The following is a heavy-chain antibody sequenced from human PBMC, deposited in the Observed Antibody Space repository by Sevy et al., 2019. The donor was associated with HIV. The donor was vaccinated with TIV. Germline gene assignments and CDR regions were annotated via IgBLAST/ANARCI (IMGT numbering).Heavy chain of an antibody. D-gene: IGHD4-17*01. J-gene: IGHJ3*02. CDR1: GFTFSSYW. V-gene: IGHV3-23*01. CDR3: ATRDYGDYGGVAFDI. Sequence: GGSLRLSCAASGFTFSSYWMTWVRQAPGKGLEWVSAISGSGGSTYYADSVKGRFTISRDNSKNTLYLQMNSLRAEDTAVYYCATRDYGDYGGVAFDIWGQGTMVTVSS. CDR2: ISGSGGST.